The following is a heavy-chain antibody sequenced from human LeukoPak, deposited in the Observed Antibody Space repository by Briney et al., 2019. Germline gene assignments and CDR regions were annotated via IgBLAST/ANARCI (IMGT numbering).Heavy chain of an antibody. J-gene: IGHJ4*02. CDR1: GFTFSINA. D-gene: IGHD3-22*01. CDR3: AKSSYYDSSGYYREYYFDY. CDR2: ISGGGGST. Sequence: GGSLRLSCLTSGFTFSINALSWVRQAPGKGLEWVSAISGGGGSTHYADSVKGRFTISRDNSKNTLYLQMSSLRAGDTAVYYCAKSSYYDSSGYYREYYFDYWGQGTLVTVSS. V-gene: IGHV3-23*01.